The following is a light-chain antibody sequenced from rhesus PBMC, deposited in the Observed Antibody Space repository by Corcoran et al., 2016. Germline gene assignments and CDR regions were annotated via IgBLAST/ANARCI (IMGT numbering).Light chain of an antibody. CDR3: LQYSSSPYS. CDR1: QSISSW. J-gene: IGKJ2*01. V-gene: IGKV1-22*01. CDR2: KAS. Sequence: DIQMTQSPSSLSASVGDTVTITCRASQSISSWLDWYQQKPGEAPNLLIYKASSLRSGVPSRFSGSGSGTDFTLPLSSLQPEDFATYYCLQYSSSPYSFGQGTKVEIK.